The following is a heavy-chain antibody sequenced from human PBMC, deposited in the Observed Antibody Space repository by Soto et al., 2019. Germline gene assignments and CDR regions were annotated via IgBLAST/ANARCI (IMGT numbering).Heavy chain of an antibody. V-gene: IGHV3-30-3*01. CDR1: GFTFSSYA. CDR3: AREKVVIPTNWFDP. J-gene: IGHJ5*02. CDR2: ISYDGSNK. Sequence: QVQLVESGGGVVQPGRSLRLSCAASGFTFSSYAMHCVRQAPGKGLEWVAVISYDGSNKYYADSVKGRFTISRDNSKNTLYLQMNSLRAEDTAVYYCAREKVVIPTNWFDPWGQGTLVTVSS. D-gene: IGHD3-22*01.